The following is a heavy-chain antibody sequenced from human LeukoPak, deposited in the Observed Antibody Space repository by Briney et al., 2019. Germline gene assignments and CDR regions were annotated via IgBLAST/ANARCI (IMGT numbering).Heavy chain of an antibody. D-gene: IGHD3-10*01. CDR1: GFTFSSYS. CDR3: YGSGSYYNNWFDP. CDR2: ISSSSSYI. Sequence: PGGSLRLSCAASGFTFSSYSMNWVRQAPGKGLEWVSSISSSSSYIYYADSVKGRFTISRDNAKNSLYLQMNSLRAEDTAVYYCYGSGSYYNNWFDPWGQGTLVTVPS. V-gene: IGHV3-21*01. J-gene: IGHJ5*02.